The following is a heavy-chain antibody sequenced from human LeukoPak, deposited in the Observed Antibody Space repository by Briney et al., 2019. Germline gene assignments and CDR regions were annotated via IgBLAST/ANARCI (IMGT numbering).Heavy chain of an antibody. D-gene: IGHD5-12*01. V-gene: IGHV1-69*10. CDR3: AVGGYSGLVDY. CDR1: GDPFNNYP. CDR2: IIPMFDLP. Sequence: ASVKVFCKASGDPFNNYPIHWVRQAPGQGPEWMGGIIPMFDLPEYPQTFQDRVTITADKSTSTAYMELSSLRSEDTAVYYCAVGGYSGLVDYWGQGTLVTVSS. J-gene: IGHJ4*02.